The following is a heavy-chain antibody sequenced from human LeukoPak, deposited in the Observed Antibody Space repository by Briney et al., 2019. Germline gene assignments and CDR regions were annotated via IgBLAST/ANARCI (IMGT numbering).Heavy chain of an antibody. CDR1: GYTFTSYG. CDR3: ARVQYYYDSSGYYYVSCYFDY. J-gene: IGHJ4*02. D-gene: IGHD3-22*01. CDR2: ISPYNRNT. V-gene: IGHV1-18*01. Sequence: ASVKVACKASGYTFTSYGISWVRQAPGQGLEWMGWISPYNRNTNYAQKLQGRVTMTTDTSTSTANMELRSLRSDDTAVYYCARVQYYYDSSGYYYVSCYFDYWGQGTLVTVSS.